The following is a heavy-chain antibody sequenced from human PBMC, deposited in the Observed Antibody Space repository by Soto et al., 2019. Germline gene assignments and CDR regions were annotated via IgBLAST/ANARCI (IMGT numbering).Heavy chain of an antibody. CDR2: IYYSGST. Sequence: PSETLSLTCTVSGGSISSNTYYWGWIRQPPGKGLEWIGNIYYSGSTYYNPSLKSRVVISVDTSKNQFALKLTSVAAADTAVYYCARGVVGPTAPDYWGQGTLVTGSS. J-gene: IGHJ4*02. CDR3: ARGVVGPTAPDY. CDR1: GGSISSNTYY. D-gene: IGHD1-26*01. V-gene: IGHV4-39*01.